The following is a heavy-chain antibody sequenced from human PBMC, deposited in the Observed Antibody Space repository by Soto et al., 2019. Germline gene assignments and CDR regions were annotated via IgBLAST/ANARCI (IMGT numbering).Heavy chain of an antibody. V-gene: IGHV1-18*01. CDR3: ARGLRYFDWLLPKAPFDAFDI. Sequence: ASVKVSCKASGYTFTSYGISWVRQAPGQGLEWMGWISAYNGNTNYAQKLQGRVTMTTDKSTSTAYMELRSLRSDDTAVYYCARGLRYFDWLLPKAPFDAFDIWGQGTMVTVSS. D-gene: IGHD3-9*01. CDR2: ISAYNGNT. J-gene: IGHJ3*02. CDR1: GYTFTSYG.